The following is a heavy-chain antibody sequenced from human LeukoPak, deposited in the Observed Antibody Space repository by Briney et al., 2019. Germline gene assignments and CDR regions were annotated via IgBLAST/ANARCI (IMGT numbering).Heavy chain of an antibody. CDR1: GGTFSSYA. J-gene: IGHJ4*02. CDR3: ARDKVYCGGDCYSTYYFDY. D-gene: IGHD2-21*02. V-gene: IGHV1-69*05. Sequence: SVKVSCKASGGTFSSYAISWVRQAPGQGLEWMGRISPIFGTANYAQKFQGRVTITTDESTSTAYMELSSLRSEDTAVYYCARDKVYCGGDCYSTYYFDYWGQGTLVTVSS. CDR2: ISPIFGTA.